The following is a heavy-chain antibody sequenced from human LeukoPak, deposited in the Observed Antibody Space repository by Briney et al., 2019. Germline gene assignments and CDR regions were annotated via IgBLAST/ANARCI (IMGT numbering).Heavy chain of an antibody. V-gene: IGHV3-21*04. D-gene: IGHD6-13*01. J-gene: IGHJ4*02. CDR2: ISSSSSYI. CDR3: AKWFLPIAPAGTEVF. Sequence: GGSLRLSCAASGFTFSSYSMNWVRQAPGKGLEWVSSISSSSSYIYYADSMKGRFTISRDNAKKSLYLQMNSLRAEDTALYYCAKWFLPIAPAGTEVFWGQGTLVTVSS. CDR1: GFTFSSYS.